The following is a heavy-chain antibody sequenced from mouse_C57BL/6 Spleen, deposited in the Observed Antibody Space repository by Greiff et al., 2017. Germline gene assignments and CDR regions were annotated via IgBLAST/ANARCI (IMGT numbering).Heavy chain of an antibody. Sequence: VQGVESGPELVKPGASVKISCKASGYAFSSSWMNWVKQRPGKGLEWIGRIYPGDGDTNYNGKFKGKATLTADKSSSTAYMQLSSLTSEDSAVYFCALLRYFDVWGTGTTVTVSS. V-gene: IGHV1-82*01. D-gene: IGHD2-3*01. CDR3: ALLRYFDV. J-gene: IGHJ1*03. CDR2: IYPGDGDT. CDR1: GYAFSSSW.